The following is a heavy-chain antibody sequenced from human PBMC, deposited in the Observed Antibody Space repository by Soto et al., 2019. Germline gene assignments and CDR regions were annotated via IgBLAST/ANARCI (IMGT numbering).Heavy chain of an antibody. CDR3: AKYGENTNGLIDDAFDI. D-gene: IGHD2-8*01. CDR2: VSGSGGST. V-gene: IGHV3-23*01. J-gene: IGHJ3*02. CDR1: GFTFSSYA. Sequence: GGSLRLSCAASGFTFSSYAMSWVRQAPGKGLEWVSAVSGSGGSTYYADSVKGRFTISRDNSKNTLYLQMNSLRAEDTAVYYCAKYGENTNGLIDDAFDIWGQGTMVTVSS.